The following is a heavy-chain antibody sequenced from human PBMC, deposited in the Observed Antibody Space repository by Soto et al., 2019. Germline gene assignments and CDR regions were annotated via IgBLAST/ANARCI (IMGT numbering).Heavy chain of an antibody. D-gene: IGHD6-13*01. V-gene: IGHV4-31*01. CDR1: GGSISSDGYY. J-gene: IGHJ6*02. CDR2: IYYSGST. Sequence: SETLSLTCTVSGGSISSDGYYWSWIRQHPGKGLKWIGYIYYSGSTYYNPSLKSQVTISVDTSKNQFSLKLSSVTAADTAVYYCSRDRSSSWADGSYYDYGMDVWGQGTTVTVSS. CDR3: SRDRSSSWADGSYYDYGMDV.